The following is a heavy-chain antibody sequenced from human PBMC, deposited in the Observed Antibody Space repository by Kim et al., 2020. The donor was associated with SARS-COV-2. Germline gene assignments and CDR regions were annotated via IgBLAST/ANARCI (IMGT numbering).Heavy chain of an antibody. CDR1: GYTFTSYG. CDR2: ISAYNGNT. D-gene: IGHD2-2*03. J-gene: IGHJ6*03. Sequence: ASVKVSCKASGYTFTSYGISWVRQAPGQGLEWMGWISAYNGNTNYAQKLQGRVTMTTDTSTSTAYMELRSLRSDDTAVYYCARAPYTAWIREYCYYYMDVCGKGTTVSVS. V-gene: IGHV1-18*01. CDR3: ARAPYTAWIREYCYYYMDV.